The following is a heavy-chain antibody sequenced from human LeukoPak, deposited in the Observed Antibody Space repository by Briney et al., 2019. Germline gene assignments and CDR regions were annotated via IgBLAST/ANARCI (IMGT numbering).Heavy chain of an antibody. CDR2: INHSGST. D-gene: IGHD4-23*01. V-gene: IGHV4-34*01. Sequence: PSETLSLTCAVYGGSFSGYYWSWIRQPPGKGLEWIGEINHSGSTNYNPSLKSRVTISVDTSKNQFSLKLSSVTAADTAVYYCAREDYGGNSGLNLPFDYWGQGTLVTVSS. CDR3: AREDYGGNSGLNLPFDY. J-gene: IGHJ4*02. CDR1: GGSFSGYY.